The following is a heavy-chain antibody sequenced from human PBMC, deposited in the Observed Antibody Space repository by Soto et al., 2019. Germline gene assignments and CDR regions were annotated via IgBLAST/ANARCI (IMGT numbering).Heavy chain of an antibody. V-gene: IGHV3-11*06. CDR2: IDGSSDYT. J-gene: IGHJ4*02. CDR1: GFLFTDYY. D-gene: IGHD2-8*01. Sequence: SLKLFCTASGFLFTDYYMSLIRQPPGKGLEWLAYIDGSSDYTNSADSVKGRFTISRDNAKNSVFLQMNNLRADDTAVYYCARDLRFSSTNYFDFWGRGTLVTVSS. CDR3: ARDLRFSSTNYFDF.